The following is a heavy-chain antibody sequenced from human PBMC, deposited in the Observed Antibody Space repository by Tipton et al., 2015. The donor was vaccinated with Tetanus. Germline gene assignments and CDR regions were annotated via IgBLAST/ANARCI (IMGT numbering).Heavy chain of an antibody. Sequence: SLRLSCAASGFTFSSYAMHWVRQAPGKGLEWVAVISYDGSNKYYADSVKGRFTISRDNSKNTLYLQMNSLRAEDTAVYYCARRIEPSIAVAGSLDYWGQGTLVTVSS. CDR2: ISYDGSNK. V-gene: IGHV3-30-3*01. CDR3: ARRIEPSIAVAGSLDY. D-gene: IGHD6-19*01. J-gene: IGHJ4*02. CDR1: GFTFSSYA.